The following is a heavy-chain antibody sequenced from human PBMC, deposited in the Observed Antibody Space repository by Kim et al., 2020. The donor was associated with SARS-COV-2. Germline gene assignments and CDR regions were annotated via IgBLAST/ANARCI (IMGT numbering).Heavy chain of an antibody. V-gene: IGHV3-33*01. CDR2: IWYDGSNK. CDR1: GFTFSSYG. D-gene: IGHD3-3*01. CDR3: ARGTFYDFWSGNYGMDV. J-gene: IGHJ6*02. Sequence: GGSLRLSCAASGFTFSSYGMHWVRQAPGKGLEWVAVIWYDGSNKYYADSVKGRFTISRDNSKNTLYLQMNSLRAEDTAVYYCARGTFYDFWSGNYGMDVWGQGTTVTVSS.